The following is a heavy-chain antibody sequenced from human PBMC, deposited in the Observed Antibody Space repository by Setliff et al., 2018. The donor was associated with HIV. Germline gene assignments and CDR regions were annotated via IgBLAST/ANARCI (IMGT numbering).Heavy chain of an antibody. CDR1: GGSISSSGPGYY. CDR3: AAASSWDPLLDY. V-gene: IGHV4-39*07. J-gene: IGHJ4*02. D-gene: IGHD6-13*01. CDR2: INHSGST. Sequence: LSLTCTVSGGSISSSGPGYYWGWVRQPPGGGLEWIGEINHSGSTNYNPSLKSRVTISVDTSMDQFSLKLNSVTAADTAVYYCAAASSWDPLLDYWGQGTLVTVSS.